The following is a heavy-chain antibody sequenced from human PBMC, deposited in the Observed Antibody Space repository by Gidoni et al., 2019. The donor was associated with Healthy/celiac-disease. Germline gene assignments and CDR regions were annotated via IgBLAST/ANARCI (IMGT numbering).Heavy chain of an antibody. V-gene: IGHV1-46*01. Sequence: QVQLVQSGAEVKKPGASVKVSCKASGYTFTSYYMHWVRQAPGQALEWMGIINPSGGSTSYAQKFQGRVTMTRDTSTSTVYMELSSLRSEDTAVYYCARSEAAAGTRGRAEYFQHWGQGTLVTVSS. CDR1: GYTFTSYY. D-gene: IGHD6-13*01. CDR3: ARSEAAAGTRGRAEYFQH. J-gene: IGHJ1*01. CDR2: INPSGGST.